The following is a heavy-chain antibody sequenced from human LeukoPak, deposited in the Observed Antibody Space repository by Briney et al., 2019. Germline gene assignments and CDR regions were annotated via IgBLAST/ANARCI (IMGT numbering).Heavy chain of an antibody. J-gene: IGHJ4*02. CDR3: ARDSYSLFDY. CDR2: IKQDGSEK. Sequence: PGGSLRLSCAASEFTFNRYWMSWVRQAPGKGLEWVANIKQDGSEKYFVDSVKGRFTISRDNAKNSLYLQMNSLRAEDAAVYYCARDSYSLFDYWGQGTLVTVSS. V-gene: IGHV3-7*05. CDR1: EFTFNRYW. D-gene: IGHD1-26*01.